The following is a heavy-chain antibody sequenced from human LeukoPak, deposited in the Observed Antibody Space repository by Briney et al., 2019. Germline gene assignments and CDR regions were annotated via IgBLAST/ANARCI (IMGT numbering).Heavy chain of an antibody. D-gene: IGHD3-10*01. CDR2: IYYSGST. V-gene: IGHV4-39*07. CDR1: GGSISSSSYY. Sequence: TSETLSLTCTVSGGSISSSSYYWGWIRQPPGKGLEWIGSIYYSGSTYYNPSLKSRVTISLDTSKNQFSLKLSSVTAADTAVYYCATLALVLWFREVPTFWGQGTLVTVSS. CDR3: ATLALVLWFREVPTF. J-gene: IGHJ4*02.